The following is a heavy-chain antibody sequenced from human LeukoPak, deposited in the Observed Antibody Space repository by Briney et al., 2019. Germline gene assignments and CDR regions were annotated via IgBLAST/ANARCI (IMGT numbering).Heavy chain of an antibody. D-gene: IGHD5-18*01. V-gene: IGHV3-23*01. CDR3: AKGSRYIYGYYFDY. CDR2: ISGSGGST. J-gene: IGHJ4*01. CDR1: GFTFSSYE. Sequence: GGSLRLSCAASGFTFSSYEMNWVRQAPGKGLEWVSAISGSGGSTYYADSVKGRFTISRDNSKNTLYLQMNSLRAEDTAIYYCAKGSRYIYGYYFDYWGQGTLVTVSS.